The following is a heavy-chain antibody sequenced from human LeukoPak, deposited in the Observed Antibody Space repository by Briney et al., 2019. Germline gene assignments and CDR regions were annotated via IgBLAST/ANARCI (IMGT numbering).Heavy chain of an antibody. CDR3: TRRFDY. V-gene: IGHV3-48*01. CDR1: GFTFSTYS. Sequence: GGSLRLSCAAAGFTFSTYSMNWVRQAPGKGLEWVSYIDTGTSTIYYADSVKGRFTISKDNAKNSLYLQMNSLRTEDTPVYYCTRRFDYWGQGTLVTVSS. CDR2: IDTGTSTI. J-gene: IGHJ4*02.